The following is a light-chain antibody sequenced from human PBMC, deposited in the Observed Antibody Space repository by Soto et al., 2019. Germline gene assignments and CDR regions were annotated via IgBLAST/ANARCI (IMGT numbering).Light chain of an antibody. Sequence: QSALTQPPSASGSPGQSVTISCTGTSSDIGGYNYVSWYQQYPGKAPRLMIYDVSKLPSGVPDRFSGSKSGNTASLTVSGLQAEDEADYYCSSYEGSSNVVFGGGTKLTVL. CDR1: SSDIGGYNY. V-gene: IGLV2-8*01. CDR2: DVS. CDR3: SSYEGSSNVV. J-gene: IGLJ2*01.